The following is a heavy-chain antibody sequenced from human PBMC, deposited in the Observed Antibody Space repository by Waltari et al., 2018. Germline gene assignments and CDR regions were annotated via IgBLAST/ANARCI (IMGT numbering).Heavy chain of an antibody. CDR1: GFTFSSYS. J-gene: IGHJ4*02. D-gene: IGHD5-18*01. Sequence: EVQLVESGGGLVQPGGSLRLSCAASGFTFSSYSMNWVRQAPGKWLEWVSYISSSSTIYYADSVKGRFTISRDNAKNSLYLQMNSLRAEDTAAYYCARKIQSVVDWGQGTLVTVSS. CDR2: ISSSSTI. CDR3: ARKIQSVVD. V-gene: IGHV3-48*01.